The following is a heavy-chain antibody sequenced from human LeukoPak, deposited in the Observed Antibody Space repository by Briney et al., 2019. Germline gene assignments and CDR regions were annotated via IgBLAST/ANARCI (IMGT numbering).Heavy chain of an antibody. CDR3: ARGPASSGWYYFDY. Sequence: SETLSLTCTVSGGSISSSSYYWGWIRQPPGKGLEWIGSIYYSGSTYYNPSLKSRVTISVDTSKNQFSLKLYSVTAADTAVYYCARGPASSGWYYFDYWGQGTLVTVSS. CDR2: IYYSGST. V-gene: IGHV4-39*07. CDR1: GGSISSSSYY. D-gene: IGHD6-19*01. J-gene: IGHJ4*02.